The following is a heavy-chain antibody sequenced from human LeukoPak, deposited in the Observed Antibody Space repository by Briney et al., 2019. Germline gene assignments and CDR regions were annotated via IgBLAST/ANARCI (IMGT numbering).Heavy chain of an antibody. CDR1: GGSMSSSSYY. V-gene: IGHV4-39*02. J-gene: IGHJ4*02. Sequence: WETLSLTCTVSGGSMSSSSYYWGWIRQPPGKGLEWIGSIYYSGSTYYNPSLKSRVTISVDTSKNQFSLKLSSVTAADTAVYYCARDGGFFDYWGQGTLVTVSS. D-gene: IGHD3-16*01. CDR2: IYYSGST. CDR3: ARDGGFFDY.